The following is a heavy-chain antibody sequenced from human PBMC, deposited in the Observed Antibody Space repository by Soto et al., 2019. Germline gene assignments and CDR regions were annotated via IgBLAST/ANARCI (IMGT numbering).Heavy chain of an antibody. J-gene: IGHJ4*02. CDR3: ALYNYDSGGYRAFEY. D-gene: IGHD3-22*01. CDR1: GYTFTDFY. CDR2: INPYTGAT. Sequence: GASVKVSCKASGYTFTDFYMHWVRQAPGPGLEWMGWINPYTGATNYAQKFQGRVTMTRDTSISTAYMELSRLRSDDTAEYYCALYNYDSGGYRAFEYWGQGALVTVSS. V-gene: IGHV1-2*02.